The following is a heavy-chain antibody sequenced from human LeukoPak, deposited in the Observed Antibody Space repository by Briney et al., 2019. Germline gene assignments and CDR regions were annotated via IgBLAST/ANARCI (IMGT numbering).Heavy chain of an antibody. CDR3: ARAGMATIHWYFDL. Sequence: KASETLSLTCTVSGGSISSGDYYWSWIRQPPGKGLEWIGYIYYSGSTNYNPSLKSRVTISVDTSKNQFSLKLSSVTAADTAVYYCARAGMATIHWYFDLWGRGTLVTVSS. CDR1: GGSISSGDYY. CDR2: IYYSGST. D-gene: IGHD5-24*01. V-gene: IGHV4-61*08. J-gene: IGHJ2*01.